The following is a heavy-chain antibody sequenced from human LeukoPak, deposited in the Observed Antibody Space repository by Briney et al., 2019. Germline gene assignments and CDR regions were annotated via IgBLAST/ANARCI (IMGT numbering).Heavy chain of an antibody. V-gene: IGHV3-23*01. Sequence: GGSLRLSCAASGFTFSKYAMTWVRQAPGKGLEWVSGISVSGGSTNYADSVKGRFTISRDNSKNTLYLQMNSLRAEDTAVYYCAKAYCSSTICYWNYWGQGTLVTVSS. CDR2: ISVSGGST. J-gene: IGHJ4*02. CDR3: AKAYCSSTICYWNY. CDR1: GFTFSKYA. D-gene: IGHD2-2*01.